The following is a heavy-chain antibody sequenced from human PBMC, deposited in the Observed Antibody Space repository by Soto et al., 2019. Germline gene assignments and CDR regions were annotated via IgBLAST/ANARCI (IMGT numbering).Heavy chain of an antibody. V-gene: IGHV1-18*01. CDR1: GYTFTNYD. CDR2: ISTYNGNT. CDR3: ARGPAHYHFDSSGYYPIDY. J-gene: IGHJ4*02. Sequence: QVQLVQSGAEVKKPGASVKVSCKASGYTFTNYDISWVRQDPGQGLEWIGWISTYNGNTNYAQKLQGRVTMTTETSTSIAYMELRSLRSDDTAIYYCARGPAHYHFDSSGYYPIDYWGQGTLVTVSS. D-gene: IGHD3-22*01.